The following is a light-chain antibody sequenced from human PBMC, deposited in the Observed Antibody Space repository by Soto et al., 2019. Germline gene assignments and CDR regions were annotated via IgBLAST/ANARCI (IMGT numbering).Light chain of an antibody. CDR2: AAS. V-gene: IGKV1-27*01. Sequence: DIHMTQSPTSLSASVGDRVTITCRASQGIRNFVAWYQQKPGKAPKLLIYAASTLQSGVPSRFSGSGSGTDFTLTINSLQPEDFATFSCQKYSSVPVFGPGTKVEI. CDR1: QGIRNF. CDR3: QKYSSVPV. J-gene: IGKJ3*01.